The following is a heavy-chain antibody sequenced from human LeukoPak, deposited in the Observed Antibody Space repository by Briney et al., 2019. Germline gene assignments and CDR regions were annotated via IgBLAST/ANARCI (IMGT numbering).Heavy chain of an antibody. V-gene: IGHV1-18*04. J-gene: IGHJ4*02. CDR2: ISAYNGNT. Sequence: GASVKVSCKASGYTFTGYYMHWVRQAPGQGLEWMGWISAYNGNTNYAQKLQGRVTMTTDTSTSTAYMELRSLRSDDTAVYYCARVPNRIAVAGRDLHFDYWGQGTLVTVSS. D-gene: IGHD6-19*01. CDR3: ARVPNRIAVAGRDLHFDY. CDR1: GYTFTGYY.